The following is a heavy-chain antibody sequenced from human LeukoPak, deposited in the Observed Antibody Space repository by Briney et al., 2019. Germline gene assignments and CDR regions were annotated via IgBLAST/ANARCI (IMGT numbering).Heavy chain of an antibody. V-gene: IGHV3-53*01. CDR1: GFTVSSNY. Sequence: GGSLRLSCAASGFTVSSNYMSWVRQAPGRGLEWVSVIYSGGNTYYADSVRGRFTISRDESKNTLYLQMSSLRVDDTAIYYCAKSGASPLYHMDVWGKGATVTVSS. J-gene: IGHJ6*03. CDR3: AKSGASPLYHMDV. D-gene: IGHD1-26*01. CDR2: IYSGGNT.